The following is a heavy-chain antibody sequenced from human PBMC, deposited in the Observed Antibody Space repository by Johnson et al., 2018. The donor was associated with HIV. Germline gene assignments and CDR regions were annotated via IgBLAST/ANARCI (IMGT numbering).Heavy chain of an antibody. Sequence: VQLVESGGGLVQPGRSLRLSCTASGFTFSSYGMHWVRQAPGKGLEWVAVISYDGSNKYYADSVKGRFTISRDNSKNTLYLQMNSLRAEDTAVYYCARGWAGTNAFDIWGQGTMVTVS. CDR3: ARGWAGTNAFDI. J-gene: IGHJ3*02. D-gene: IGHD6-19*01. V-gene: IGHV3-30*19. CDR2: ISYDGSNK. CDR1: GFTFSSYG.